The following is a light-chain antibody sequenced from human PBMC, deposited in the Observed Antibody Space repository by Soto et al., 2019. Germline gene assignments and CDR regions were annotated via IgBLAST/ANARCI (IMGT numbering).Light chain of an antibody. J-gene: IGKJ1*01. V-gene: IGKV3-15*01. CDR3: QHYNNWPRT. CDR1: QSVSSN. CDR2: GAS. Sequence: EIVMTQSPATLSVSLRERATLSCRASQSVSSNLAWYQQKPGQAPRLLIYGASTRATGIPARFSGSGSGTEFTLTISSLQSEDFAVYYCQHYNNWPRTFGQGTKVEIK.